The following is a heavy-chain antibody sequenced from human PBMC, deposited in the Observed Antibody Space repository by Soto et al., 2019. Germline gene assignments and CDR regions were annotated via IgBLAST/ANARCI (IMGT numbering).Heavy chain of an antibody. D-gene: IGHD3-10*01. CDR3: ASGSGNYNVPLDY. V-gene: IGHV3-30*04. CDR2: ISYDGSNQ. J-gene: IGHJ4*02. Sequence: QVQLVESGGGVVQPGRSLRLSCAASGFTFSRYVMHWVRQAPGKGLEWVALISYDGSNQYYTDSVKGRFTISRDNSKNTLYLQMDSLRADDTAVYYCASGSGNYNVPLDYWGQGTLVTVSS. CDR1: GFTFSRYV.